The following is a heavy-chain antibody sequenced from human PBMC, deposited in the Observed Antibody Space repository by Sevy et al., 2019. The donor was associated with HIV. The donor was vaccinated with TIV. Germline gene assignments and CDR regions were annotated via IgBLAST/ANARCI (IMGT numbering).Heavy chain of an antibody. V-gene: IGHV3-23*01. CDR2: ISGSGGST. Sequence: GGSLRLSCAASGFTFSSYAMSWVRQAPGKGLEWVSAISGSGGSTYYADSVKGRFTISRANSKNTLYLQMNSLRAEDTAVYYCAKDPYDYVWGSYRPPDYWGQGTLVTVSS. J-gene: IGHJ4*02. D-gene: IGHD3-16*02. CDR1: GFTFSSYA. CDR3: AKDPYDYVWGSYRPPDY.